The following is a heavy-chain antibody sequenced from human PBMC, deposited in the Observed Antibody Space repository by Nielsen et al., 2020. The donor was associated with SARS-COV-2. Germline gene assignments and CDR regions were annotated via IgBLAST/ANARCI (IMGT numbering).Heavy chain of an antibody. Sequence: ASVKVSCKASGYTFTSYYMHWVRQAPGQGLEWMGIINPSGGSTSYAQKFQGRVTMTRDTSTSTVYMELSSLRSEDTAVHYCARLSATLVGASYWGQGTLVTVSS. CDR1: GYTFTSYY. CDR3: ARLSATLVGASY. D-gene: IGHD1-26*01. J-gene: IGHJ4*02. CDR2: INPSGGST. V-gene: IGHV1-46*01.